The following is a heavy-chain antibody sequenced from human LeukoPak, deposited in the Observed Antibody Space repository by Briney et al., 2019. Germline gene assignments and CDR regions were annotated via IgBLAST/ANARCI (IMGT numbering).Heavy chain of an antibody. D-gene: IGHD2-8*02. CDR3: AKNRGHCVDGVCHNYYYMDV. Sequence: GGSLRLSCAASGFSFGSFAMSWVRQAPGKGLEWVSGIIGSGGTTFYADSVKGRFTISRDNLKNTLYLQMNGLRAEDTDVYYCAKNRGHCVDGVCHNYYYMDVWGRGTTVTVSS. CDR1: GFSFGSFA. J-gene: IGHJ6*03. V-gene: IGHV3-23*01. CDR2: IIGSGGTT.